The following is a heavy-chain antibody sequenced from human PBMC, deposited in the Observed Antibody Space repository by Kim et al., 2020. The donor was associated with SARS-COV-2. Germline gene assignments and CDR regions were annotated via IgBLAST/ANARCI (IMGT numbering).Heavy chain of an antibody. Sequence: SETLSLTCTVSGGSVSSGSYYWSWIRQPPGKGLEWIGYIYYSGSTNYNPSLKSRVTISVDTSKNQFSLKLSSVTAADTAVYYCARESCSGGSCYARDMDVWGKGTTVTVSS. CDR1: GGSVSSGSYY. D-gene: IGHD2-15*01. J-gene: IGHJ6*03. CDR3: ARESCSGGSCYARDMDV. V-gene: IGHV4-61*01. CDR2: IYYSGST.